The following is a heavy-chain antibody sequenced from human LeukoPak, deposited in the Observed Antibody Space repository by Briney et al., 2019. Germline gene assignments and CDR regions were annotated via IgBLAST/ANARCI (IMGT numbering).Heavy chain of an antibody. CDR3: AKSAVIIGYFDY. J-gene: IGHJ4*02. Sequence: PGGSLRLSCAASGFTFTNYAMHWVRQAPGNGLEWVAVISYDGSNEYYADSVEGRFSISRDNSKNTLFLQMDSLTAEDTAVYFCAKSAVIIGYFDYWGQGTLVTVSS. CDR2: ISYDGSNE. D-gene: IGHD2-21*01. CDR1: GFTFTNYA. V-gene: IGHV3-30*18.